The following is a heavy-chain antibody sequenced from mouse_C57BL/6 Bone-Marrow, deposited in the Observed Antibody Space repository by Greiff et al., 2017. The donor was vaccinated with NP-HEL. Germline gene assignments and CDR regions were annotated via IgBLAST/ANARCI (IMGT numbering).Heavy chain of an antibody. J-gene: IGHJ2*01. Sequence: ESGPGLVKPSQSLSLTCSVTGYSITSGYYWNWIRQFPGNKLEWMGYISYNGSNNYNPSPKNRISITRDTAKNQFFLKLNSVTTEDTATYYCARGYYGSSHFDYWGQGTTLTVSS. CDR3: ARGYYGSSHFDY. D-gene: IGHD1-1*01. CDR2: ISYNGSN. V-gene: IGHV3-6*01. CDR1: GYSITSGYY.